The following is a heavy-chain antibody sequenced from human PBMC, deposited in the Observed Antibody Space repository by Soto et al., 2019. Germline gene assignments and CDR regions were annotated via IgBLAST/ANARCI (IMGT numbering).Heavy chain of an antibody. V-gene: IGHV3-23*01. CDR2: ISGGGDGT. J-gene: IGHJ3*01. Sequence: EVQLLESGGGLVQPGGSLRLSCAASGFTFINYAMIWVRQAPGKGLEWVSTISGGGDGTYYADSVKGNFTISRDNSKNRLFLQMNGLRAEDTAIFYCAKKGLGSLKTFCSNSDCHYAFDLCGQGTVVTVSS. D-gene: IGHD2-8*01. CDR3: AKKGLGSLKTFCSNSDCHYAFDL. CDR1: GFTFINYA.